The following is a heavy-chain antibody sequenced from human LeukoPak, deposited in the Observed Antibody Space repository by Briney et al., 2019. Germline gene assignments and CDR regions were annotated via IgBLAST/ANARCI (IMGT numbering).Heavy chain of an antibody. D-gene: IGHD3-10*01. V-gene: IGHV4-34*01. CDR3: ARAVDMVRGVIISYYYYYMDV. Sequence: SETLSLTCAVYGGPFSGYYWSWIRQPPGKGLEWIGEINHSGSTNYNPSLKSRVTISVDTSKNQFSLKLSSVTAADTAVYYCARAVDMVRGVIISYYYYYMDVWGKGTTVTVSS. CDR2: INHSGST. CDR1: GGPFSGYY. J-gene: IGHJ6*03.